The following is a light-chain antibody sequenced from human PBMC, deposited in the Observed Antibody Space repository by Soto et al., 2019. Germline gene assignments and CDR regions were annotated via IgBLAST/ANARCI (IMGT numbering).Light chain of an antibody. Sequence: ELLLTQSPGTLSLSPGDSATLSCRDSQSVSSSYLAWYQQRPGQAPRLIIYGAYSRATGIPDRFSGSGSGTDFTPTISRLEPEDFAVYYCQQYGSSPPWTCGQGTKVDIK. CDR3: QQYGSSPPWT. CDR2: GAY. V-gene: IGKV3-20*01. J-gene: IGKJ1*01. CDR1: QSVSSSY.